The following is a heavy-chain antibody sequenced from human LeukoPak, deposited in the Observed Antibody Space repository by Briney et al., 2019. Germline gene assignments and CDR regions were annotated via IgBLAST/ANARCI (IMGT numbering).Heavy chain of an antibody. CDR2: ISSSGSTI. CDR1: GFTFSNDN. Sequence: GGSLRLSCAASGFTFSNDNTNWVRQAPGKGLEWISHISSSGSTIYYADSVKGRFTISRDNGKNSLSLQMNSLRAEDTAVYYCATYSSLNRREFQYWGQGTLLTVSS. CDR3: ATYSSLNRREFQY. V-gene: IGHV3-48*01. J-gene: IGHJ1*01. D-gene: IGHD3-22*01.